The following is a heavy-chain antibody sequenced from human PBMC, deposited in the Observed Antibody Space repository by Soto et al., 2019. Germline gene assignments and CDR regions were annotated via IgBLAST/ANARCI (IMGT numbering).Heavy chain of an antibody. CDR2: TYYRPKWYN. CDR3: ARDPEYSNSSAVEDNWFDP. CDR1: GDSVSSNSAA. D-gene: IGHD6-6*01. V-gene: IGHV6-1*01. Sequence: PSQTLSLTCAISGDSVSSNSAAWNWIRQSPSRGLEWLGRTYYRPKWYNDYAVSVKSRITINPDTSKNQFSLQLNSVTPEDTAVYYCARDPEYSNSSAVEDNWFDPWDQGTLVTVSS. J-gene: IGHJ5*02.